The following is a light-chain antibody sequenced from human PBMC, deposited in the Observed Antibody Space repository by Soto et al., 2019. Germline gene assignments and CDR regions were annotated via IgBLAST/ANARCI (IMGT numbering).Light chain of an antibody. J-gene: IGKJ4*01. CDR3: QQRSNWPPRLT. CDR2: DAS. CDR1: QSISSSY. V-gene: IGKV3-11*01. Sequence: ENVLTQYLGTLSFSPLYVYAVXRTTSQSISSSYFAWYQQKPGQAPRLLIYDASNRATGIPARFSGSGSGTDFTLTISSLEPEDFAVYYCQQRSNWPPRLTFGGGTKV.